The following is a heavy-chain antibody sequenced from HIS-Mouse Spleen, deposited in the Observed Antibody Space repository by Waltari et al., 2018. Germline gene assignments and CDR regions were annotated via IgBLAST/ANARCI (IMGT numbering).Heavy chain of an antibody. CDR2: IYYSGST. V-gene: IGHV4-39*01. CDR3: ARHPDYGGKSFDY. CDR1: GGSLLRSSYY. D-gene: IGHD4-17*01. J-gene: IGHJ4*02. Sequence: QLQLQESGPGLVKPSETLSLTCTVSGGSLLRSSYYWGWIRQPPGKGLEGIGGIYYSGSTYYNPSLKSRVTISVDTSKNQFSLKLSSVTAADTAVYYCARHPDYGGKSFDYWGQGTLVTVSS.